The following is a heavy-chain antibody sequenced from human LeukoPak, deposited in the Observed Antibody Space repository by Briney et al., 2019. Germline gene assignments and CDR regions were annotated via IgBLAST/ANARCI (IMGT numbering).Heavy chain of an antibody. J-gene: IGHJ5*02. CDR3: ARAGATSYYYGSGSYYRLFDP. Sequence: GASVKVSCKASGYTFIGYYLHWVRQAPGQGLEWMGWINPNFADTKSAEKFQGRVTMTRDTSISTAYMELSRLRSDDTAVYYCARAGATSYYYGSGSYYRLFDPWGQGTLVTVSS. CDR2: INPNFADT. CDR1: GYTFIGYY. V-gene: IGHV1-2*02. D-gene: IGHD3-10*01.